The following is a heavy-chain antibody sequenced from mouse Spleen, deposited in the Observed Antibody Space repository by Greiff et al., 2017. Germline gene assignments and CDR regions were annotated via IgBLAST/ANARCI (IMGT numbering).Heavy chain of an antibody. CDR2: IDPEDGDT. CDR3: ARVEYYEGGLYAMIY. J-gene: IGHJ4*01. Sequence: EVQLVEPGAELVKPGASVKLSCTASGFNITDYYMHWVKQRPEQGLEWIGRIDPEDGDTNYDPKFKGKATMTADTSSNTAYLQLSSLTSEDTAVYYCARVEYYEGGLYAMIYGGQGTP. D-gene: IGHD1-1*01. V-gene: IGHV14-2*01. CDR1: GFNITDYY.